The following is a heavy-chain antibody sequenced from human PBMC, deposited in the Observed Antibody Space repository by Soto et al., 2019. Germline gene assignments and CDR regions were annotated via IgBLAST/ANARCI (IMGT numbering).Heavy chain of an antibody. J-gene: IGHJ4*02. CDR3: VGGVVISFFDF. CDR2: IYSGGST. Sequence: DVHLVESGGGLAQPGGSLRLSCAVSGFTVSHNYMSWVRQAPGKGLEWVSMIYSGGSTYYADSVQGRFNISRDNSKNMLYLQMNSLRANDTAVYYCVGGVVISFFDFWGQGTLVTVSS. CDR1: GFTVSHNY. V-gene: IGHV3-66*01.